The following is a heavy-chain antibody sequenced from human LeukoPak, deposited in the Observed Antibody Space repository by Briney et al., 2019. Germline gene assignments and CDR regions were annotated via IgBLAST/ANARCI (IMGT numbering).Heavy chain of an antibody. D-gene: IGHD2-21*02. J-gene: IGHJ4*02. CDR1: GFTFSDYW. CDR3: ARGDWAPFDY. CDR2: IDQDGGGK. Sequence: GGSLRLSCAASGFTFSDYWMSWVRQAPGKGLEWVANIDQDGGGKYYLDSVKGRFTISRDNAKNSLYLQINSLRAEDTAVYYCARGDWAPFDYWGQGSLLTVSS. V-gene: IGHV3-7*01.